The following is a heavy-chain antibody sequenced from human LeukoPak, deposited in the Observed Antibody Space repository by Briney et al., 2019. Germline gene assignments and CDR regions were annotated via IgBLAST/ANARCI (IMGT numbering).Heavy chain of an antibody. CDR3: ARYYCSGGICYSFDY. J-gene: IGHJ4*02. D-gene: IGHD2-15*01. V-gene: IGHV4-59*01. CDR2: IYYSGST. CDR1: GGSISGYY. Sequence: PSETLSLTCTVSGGSISGYYWSWIRQPPGKGLEWIGCIYYSGSTNYSPSLKSRVTISVDASKNQFSLKLSSVTAADTAVYYCARYYCSGGICYSFDYWGQGTLVTVSS.